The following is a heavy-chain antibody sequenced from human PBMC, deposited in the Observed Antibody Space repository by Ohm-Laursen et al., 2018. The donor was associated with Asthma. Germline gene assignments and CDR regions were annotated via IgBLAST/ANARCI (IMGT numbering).Heavy chain of an antibody. CDR3: ARGRYYGWYFDY. J-gene: IGHJ4*02. Sequence: SETLSLTCAVYGGSFSGYYWSWIRQPPGKGLEWIGEINHSRSTNYNPSLKSRVTISVDTSKNQFSLKLSSVTAADTAVYYCARGRYYGWYFDYWGQGTLVTVSS. CDR2: INHSRST. D-gene: IGHD3-3*01. V-gene: IGHV4-34*01. CDR1: GGSFSGYY.